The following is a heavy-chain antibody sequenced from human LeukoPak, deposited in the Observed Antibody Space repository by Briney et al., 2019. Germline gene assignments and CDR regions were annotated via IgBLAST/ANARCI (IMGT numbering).Heavy chain of an antibody. CDR2: INPNSGGT. CDR1: GYTFTGYY. V-gene: IGHV1-2*06. Sequence: RASVKVSCKASGYTFTGYYMHWVRQAPGQGLEWMGRINPNSGGTNYAQKFQGRVTMTRDTSISTAYMEPSRLRSDDTAVYYCARGALTGDYYGMDVWGQGTTVTVSS. CDR3: ARGALTGDYYGMDV. J-gene: IGHJ6*02. D-gene: IGHD7-27*01.